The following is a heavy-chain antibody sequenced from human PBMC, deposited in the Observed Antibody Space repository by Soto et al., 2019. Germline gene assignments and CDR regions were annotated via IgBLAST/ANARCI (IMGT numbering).Heavy chain of an antibody. CDR3: ARLYHWFDP. D-gene: IGHD2-2*02. CDR1: GGSISSGGYS. V-gene: IGHV4-30-2*01. J-gene: IGHJ5*02. Sequence: SETLSLTCAVSGGSISSGGYSWSWIRQPPGKGLEWIGYIYHSGSTYYNPSLKSRVTISVDRSKNQFSLKLSFVTAADTAVYYCARLYHWFDPWGQGTLVTVSS. CDR2: IYHSGST.